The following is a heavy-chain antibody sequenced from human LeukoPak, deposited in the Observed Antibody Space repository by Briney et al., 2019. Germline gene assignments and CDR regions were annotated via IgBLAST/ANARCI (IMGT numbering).Heavy chain of an antibody. CDR1: GGTFSSYA. J-gene: IGHJ6*02. D-gene: IGHD3-22*01. Sequence: SVKVSCKASGGTFSSYAISWVRQAPGQGLEWMGGIIPIFGTANYAQKFQGRVTITADESTSTAYMELSSLRSEDTAVYYCARDVVVVITDYYYYGMDVWGQGTTVTVSS. V-gene: IGHV1-69*13. CDR3: ARDVVVVITDYYYYGMDV. CDR2: IIPIFGTA.